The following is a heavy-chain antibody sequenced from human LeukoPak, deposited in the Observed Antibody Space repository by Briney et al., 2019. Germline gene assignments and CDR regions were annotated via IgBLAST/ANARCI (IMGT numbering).Heavy chain of an antibody. J-gene: IGHJ5*02. Sequence: SETLSLTCSVSGGSISSHYWSWIRQPPGKGLEWIGYIYYSGSTKYNPSLKSRVTISVDTSKNQFSLKLSSVTARATALYYCERGGITVTPGLLWFDPWGQGTLVTVSS. CDR1: GGSISSHY. D-gene: IGHD4-17*01. CDR3: ERGGITVTPGLLWFDP. CDR2: IYYSGST. V-gene: IGHV4-59*11.